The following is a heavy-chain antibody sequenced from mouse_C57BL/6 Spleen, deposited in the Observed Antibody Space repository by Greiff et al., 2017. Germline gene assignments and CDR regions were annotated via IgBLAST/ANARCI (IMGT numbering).Heavy chain of an antibody. CDR1: GYTFTSYW. CDR3: AREGGGTDYFDY. J-gene: IGHJ2*01. V-gene: IGHV1-53*01. CDR2: INPSNGGT. D-gene: IGHD4-1*01. Sequence: VQLQQSGTELVKPGASVKLSCKASGYTFTSYWMHWVKQRPGQGLEWIGNINPSNGGTNYNEKFKSKATLTVDKSSSTAYMQLSSLTSEDSAVYYCAREGGGTDYFDYWGQGTTLTVSS.